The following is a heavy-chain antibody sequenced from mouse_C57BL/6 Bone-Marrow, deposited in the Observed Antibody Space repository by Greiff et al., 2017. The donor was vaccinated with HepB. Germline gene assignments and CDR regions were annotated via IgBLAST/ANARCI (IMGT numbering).Heavy chain of an antibody. V-gene: IGHV5-6*01. J-gene: IGHJ3*01. CDR2: ISSGGSYT. Sequence: EVHLVESGGDLVKPGGSLKLSCAASGFTFSSYGMSWVRQTPDKRLEWVATISSGGSYTYYPDSVKGRFTISRDNAKNTLYLQMSSLKSEDTAMYYCARRYYGSSTFAYWGQGTLVTVSA. CDR3: ARRYYGSSTFAY. D-gene: IGHD1-1*01. CDR1: GFTFSSYG.